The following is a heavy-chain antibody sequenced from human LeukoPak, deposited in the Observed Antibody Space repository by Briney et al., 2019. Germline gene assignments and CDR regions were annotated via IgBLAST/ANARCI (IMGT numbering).Heavy chain of an antibody. CDR1: GGSISSSSYY. J-gene: IGHJ6*03. Sequence: PSETLSLTCTVSGGSISSSSYYWGWIRQPPGKGLEWIGSIYYSGSTYYNPSLKSRVTISVDTSKNQFSLKLSSVTAADTAVYYCARWGGSNYYENSGYYSNYYYMVVWGTGTTVTVSS. CDR3: ARWGGSNYYENSGYYSNYYYMVV. CDR2: IYYSGST. D-gene: IGHD3-22*01. V-gene: IGHV4-39*07.